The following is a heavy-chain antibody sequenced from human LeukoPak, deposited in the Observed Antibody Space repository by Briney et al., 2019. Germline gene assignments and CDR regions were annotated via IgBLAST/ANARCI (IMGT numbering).Heavy chain of an antibody. D-gene: IGHD6-19*01. J-gene: IGHJ3*02. V-gene: IGHV4-31*03. CDR3: ARESGWTNRAFDI. CDR1: GGSISSGGYS. CDR2: IYYSGST. Sequence: SETLSLTCTVSGGSISSGGYSWSWIRQHPGKGLEWIGYIYYSGSTYYNPSLKSRVTISVDTSKNQFSLKLSSVTAADTAVYYCARESGWTNRAFDIWGQGTMVTVSS.